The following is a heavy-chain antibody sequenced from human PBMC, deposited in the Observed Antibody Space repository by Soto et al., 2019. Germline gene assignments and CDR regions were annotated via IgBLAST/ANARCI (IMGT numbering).Heavy chain of an antibody. Sequence: GGSLRLSCAASGFTFSSYWMHWVRQAPGKGLVWVSRINSDGSSTSYADSVKGRFTISRDNAKNTLYLQMNSLRAEDTAVYFCAREAGYCSTTSCYRRAFDTWGQGTMVTVSS. J-gene: IGHJ3*02. CDR2: INSDGSST. CDR3: AREAGYCSTTSCYRRAFDT. V-gene: IGHV3-74*01. CDR1: GFTFSSYW. D-gene: IGHD2-2*01.